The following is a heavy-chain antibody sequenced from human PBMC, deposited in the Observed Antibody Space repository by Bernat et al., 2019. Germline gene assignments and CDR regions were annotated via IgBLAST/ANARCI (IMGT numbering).Heavy chain of an antibody. Sequence: EVQLVESGGGLVQPGGSLRLSCAASGFTFTSYWMHWVRQAPGKGLVWVSRFNSDGRSTTSADSVKGRFTISRDNAKNTVYLQMNSLRAEDTAVYYCARDPYYYDSSGPIPFDIWGQGTMVTVSS. CDR2: FNSDGRST. CDR1: GFTFTSYW. CDR3: ARDPYYYDSSGPIPFDI. D-gene: IGHD3-22*01. V-gene: IGHV3-74*01. J-gene: IGHJ3*02.